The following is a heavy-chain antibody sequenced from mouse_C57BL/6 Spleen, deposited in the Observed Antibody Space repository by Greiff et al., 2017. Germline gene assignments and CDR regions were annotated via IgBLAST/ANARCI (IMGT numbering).Heavy chain of an antibody. Sequence: QVHVKQPGAELVRPGSSVKLSCKASGYTFTSYWMDWVKQRPGQGLEWIGNIYPSDSETHYNQKFKDKATLTVDKSSSTAYMQLSSLTSEDSAVYYCARGSSGRFAYWGQGTLVTVSA. V-gene: IGHV1-61*01. J-gene: IGHJ3*01. CDR3: ARGSSGRFAY. D-gene: IGHD3-2*02. CDR1: GYTFTSYW. CDR2: IYPSDSET.